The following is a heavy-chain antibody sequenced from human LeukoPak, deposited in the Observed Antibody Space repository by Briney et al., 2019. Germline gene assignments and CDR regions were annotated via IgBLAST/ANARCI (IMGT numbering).Heavy chain of an antibody. CDR1: GFTFSSYA. D-gene: IGHD2-2*01. Sequence: GGSLRLSCAASGFTFSSYAMSWVRQAPGQGLEWVAVISYDGSNKFYADSGKGRFTISRDNSKNTVYVQMNSLRAEDTAIYYCARDVGVVPTAIQDYFDYWGQGTLVTVSS. CDR3: ARDVGVVPTAIQDYFDY. CDR2: ISYDGSNK. V-gene: IGHV3-30-3*01. J-gene: IGHJ4*02.